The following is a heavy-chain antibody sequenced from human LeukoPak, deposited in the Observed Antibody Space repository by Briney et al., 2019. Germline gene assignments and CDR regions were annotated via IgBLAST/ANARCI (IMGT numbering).Heavy chain of an antibody. CDR3: TRIPAAMFDVYYFDY. D-gene: IGHD2-2*01. V-gene: IGHV3-49*04. Sequence: GGSLRLSCTASGFTFGDYAMSWVRQAPGKGLEWVGFIRSKAYGGTTEYAASVKGRFTISRDDTKSIAYLQMNSLKTEDTAVYYCTRIPAAMFDVYYFDYWGQGTLVTVSS. CDR1: GFTFGDYA. J-gene: IGHJ4*02. CDR2: IRSKAYGGTT.